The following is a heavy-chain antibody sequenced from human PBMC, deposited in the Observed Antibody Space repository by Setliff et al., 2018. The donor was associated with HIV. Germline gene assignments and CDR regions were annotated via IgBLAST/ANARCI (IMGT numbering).Heavy chain of an antibody. CDR1: GGSITSDTYY. CDR3: ARDEGVVAATETYYYNGLDV. V-gene: IGHV4-31*03. CDR2: IYYSGST. Sequence: SETLSLTCTVSGGSITSDTYYWNWIRQHPGKGLEWIGYIYYSGSTYYNPSLKSRITISVDTSKNQFSLTLNSVTAADTAVYYCARDEGVVAATETYYYNGLDVWGQGTTVTVSS. J-gene: IGHJ6*02. D-gene: IGHD2-15*01.